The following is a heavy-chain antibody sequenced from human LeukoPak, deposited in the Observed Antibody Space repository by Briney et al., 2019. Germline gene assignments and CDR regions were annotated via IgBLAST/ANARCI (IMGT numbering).Heavy chain of an antibody. V-gene: IGHV1-2*02. CDR2: INPNSGGT. CDR1: GYTFTGYY. Sequence: ASVKVSCKASGYTFTGYYMHWVRQAPGQGLEWMGWINPNSGGTNYAQKFQGRVTMTRDTSISTAYMELSRLRSDDTAVYYCARDLKDTAMPRDYYYYYGMDVWGQGTTVTVSS. D-gene: IGHD5-18*01. CDR3: ARDLKDTAMPRDYYYYYGMDV. J-gene: IGHJ6*02.